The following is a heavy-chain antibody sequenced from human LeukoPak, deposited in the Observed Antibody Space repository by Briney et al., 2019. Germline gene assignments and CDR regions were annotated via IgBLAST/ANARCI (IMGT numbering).Heavy chain of an antibody. CDR2: INPSGGST. J-gene: IGHJ4*02. Sequence: ASVKVSRKASGYTFTSYYMHWVRQAPGQGLEWMGIINPSGGSTKYAQKFQGRVTMTRDTSTTTVYMDLTSLRSEDTAVYYCVRERERGTYFIWGQGTLVTVSS. D-gene: IGHD3-10*01. V-gene: IGHV1-46*01. CDR1: GYTFTSYY. CDR3: VRERERGTYFI.